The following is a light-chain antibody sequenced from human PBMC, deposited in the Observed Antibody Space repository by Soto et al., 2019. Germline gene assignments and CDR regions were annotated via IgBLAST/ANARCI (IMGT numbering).Light chain of an antibody. J-gene: IGLJ3*02. CDR3: AAWDGNLRGLV. Sequence: QSGLTQPPSASGTPGQTIIISCSGSSSNVGRNTVNWYQHLPGTAPKVLIYRNSHRPSGVPDRFSGSQSGSSASLAISGLQSEDEADYYCAAWDGNLRGLVFGGGTKLTVL. CDR1: SSNVGRNT. CDR2: RNS. V-gene: IGLV1-44*01.